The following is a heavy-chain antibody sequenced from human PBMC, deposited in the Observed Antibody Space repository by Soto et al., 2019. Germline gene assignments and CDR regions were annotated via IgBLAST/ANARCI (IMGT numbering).Heavy chain of an antibody. V-gene: IGHV1-18*01. CDR3: ARIMTLTKQVMGGCYYAMAV. D-gene: IGHD3-16*01. Sequence: ASVKVSFKASGYTFTTYGISWVRQAPGQGLEWMGWISAYNDNTNYAQKLQGRVTMTTDTSTSPAYMELRSLRSDDTAVYYCARIMTLTKQVMGGCYYAMAVWGQGTTVTASS. CDR1: GYTFTTYG. J-gene: IGHJ6*02. CDR2: ISAYNDNT.